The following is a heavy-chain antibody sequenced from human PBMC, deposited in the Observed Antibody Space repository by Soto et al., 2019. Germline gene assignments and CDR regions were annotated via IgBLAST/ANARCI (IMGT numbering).Heavy chain of an antibody. Sequence: EVPLVESGGGLVQPGGSLRLSCAASGFTFSSYSMNWVRQAPGKGLEWVSYISSSSSTIYYADSVKGRFTISRDNAKNSLYLQMNSLRAEDTAVYYCARRVAAAGTDWFDPWGQGTLVTVSS. V-gene: IGHV3-48*01. CDR3: ARRVAAAGTDWFDP. D-gene: IGHD6-13*01. CDR1: GFTFSSYS. CDR2: ISSSSSTI. J-gene: IGHJ5*02.